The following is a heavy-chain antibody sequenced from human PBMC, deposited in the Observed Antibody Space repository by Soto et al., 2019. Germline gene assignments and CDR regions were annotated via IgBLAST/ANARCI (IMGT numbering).Heavy chain of an antibody. Sequence: ASVKVSCKASGYTFTSYGISWVRQAPGQGLEWMGWISAYNGNTNYAQKLQGRVTMTTDTSTSTAYMELRSLRSDDTAVYYCARGLGIVVVPAVTLRANYYYMDVWGKGTTVTVSS. CDR2: ISAYNGNT. D-gene: IGHD2-2*01. CDR3: ARGLGIVVVPAVTLRANYYYMDV. V-gene: IGHV1-18*01. J-gene: IGHJ6*03. CDR1: GYTFTSYG.